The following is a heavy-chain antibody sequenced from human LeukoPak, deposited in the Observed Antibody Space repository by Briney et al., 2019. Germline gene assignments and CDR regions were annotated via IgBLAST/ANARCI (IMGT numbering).Heavy chain of an antibody. Sequence: PGGSLRLSCAASGFTVSSNYMSWVRQSPGKGLEWVSVIYSGGSTYYADSVKGRFTISRDNSKNTLYLQMNSLRAEDTAVYYCAKGTSPPFDYDSSGYFDYWGQGTLVTVSS. CDR3: AKGTSPPFDYDSSGYFDY. D-gene: IGHD3-22*01. V-gene: IGHV3-53*01. J-gene: IGHJ4*02. CDR2: IYSGGST. CDR1: GFTVSSNY.